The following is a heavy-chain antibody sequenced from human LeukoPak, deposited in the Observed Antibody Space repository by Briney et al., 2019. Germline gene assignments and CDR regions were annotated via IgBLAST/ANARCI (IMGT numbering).Heavy chain of an antibody. CDR2: INPTSGGT. CDR3: ARDRFYYSLYYFDY. V-gene: IGHV1-2*02. D-gene: IGHD3-10*01. J-gene: IGHJ4*02. CDR1: GYTFTGFY. Sequence: GASVKVSCKASGYTFTGFYMHWVRQAPGQGFEWMGWINPTSGGTNYAQKFQGRVTIATDESTSTAYMELSSLRSEDTAVYYCARDRFYYSLYYFDYWGQGTLVTVSS.